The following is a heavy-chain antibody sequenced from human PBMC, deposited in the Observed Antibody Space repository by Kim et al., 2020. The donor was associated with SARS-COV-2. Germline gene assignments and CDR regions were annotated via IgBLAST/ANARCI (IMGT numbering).Heavy chain of an antibody. CDR3: ARDLESLTTGLMVRGVYFDY. D-gene: IGHD3-10*01. V-gene: IGHV3-30*01. Sequence: RLTISRDNSKNTLHLQMNSLRAEDTAVYYCARDLESLTTGLMVRGVYFDYWGQGTLVTVSS. J-gene: IGHJ4*02.